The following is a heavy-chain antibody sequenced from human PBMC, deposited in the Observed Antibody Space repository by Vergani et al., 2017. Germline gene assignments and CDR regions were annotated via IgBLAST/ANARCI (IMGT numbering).Heavy chain of an antibody. Sequence: QVQLQESGPGLVKPSQTLSLTCTVSGGSISSGGYYWSWIRQHPGKGLEWIGYIYYSGNTYYNPSLKSRVTISVDTSKNQFSLKLSSVTAADTAVYYCARGTAGYYGSGRDFDYWGQGTLVTVSS. V-gene: IGHV4-31*03. CDR2: IYYSGNT. CDR1: GGSISSGGYY. D-gene: IGHD3-10*01. J-gene: IGHJ4*02. CDR3: ARGTAGYYGSGRDFDY.